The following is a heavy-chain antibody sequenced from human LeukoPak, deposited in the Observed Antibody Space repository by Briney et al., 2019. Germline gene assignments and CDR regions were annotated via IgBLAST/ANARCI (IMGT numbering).Heavy chain of an antibody. CDR1: GGTFSSYA. D-gene: IGHD6-13*01. J-gene: IGHJ4*02. CDR2: INPNSGGT. V-gene: IGHV1-2*02. Sequence: ASVKVSCKASGGTFSSYAISWVRQAPGQGLEWMGWINPNSGGTNYAQKFQGRVTMTRDTSISTAYMELSRLRSDDTAVYYCAGVGSTFDYWGQGTLVTVSS. CDR3: AGVGSTFDY.